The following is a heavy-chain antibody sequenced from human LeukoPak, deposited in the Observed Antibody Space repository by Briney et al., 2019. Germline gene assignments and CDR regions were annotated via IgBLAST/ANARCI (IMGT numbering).Heavy chain of an antibody. CDR2: INPSGGST. CDR3: ARDRGVAYDYVWGSYRYALDY. CDR1: GYTFTSYY. V-gene: IGHV1-46*01. J-gene: IGHJ4*02. Sequence: ASVKVSCKASGYTFTSYYMHWVRQAPGQGLEWMGIINPSGGSTSYAQKFQGRVTMTRDTSTSTVYMGLSSLRSEDTAVYYCARDRGVAYDYVWGSYRYALDYWGQGTLVTVSS. D-gene: IGHD3-16*02.